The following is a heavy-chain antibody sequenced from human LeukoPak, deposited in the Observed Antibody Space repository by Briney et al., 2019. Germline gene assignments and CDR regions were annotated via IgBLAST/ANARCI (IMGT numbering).Heavy chain of an antibody. D-gene: IGHD5-12*01. Sequence: GGSLRLSCAASGFTFSSYAMHWVRQAPGKGLEWVAVISYDGSKKYYADAVKGRFTISRDNSKNTLYLQMNSLRAEDTAVYYCARERAATSGMDVWGQGTTVTVSS. CDR1: GFTFSSYA. CDR2: ISYDGSKK. J-gene: IGHJ6*02. CDR3: ARERAATSGMDV. V-gene: IGHV3-30-3*01.